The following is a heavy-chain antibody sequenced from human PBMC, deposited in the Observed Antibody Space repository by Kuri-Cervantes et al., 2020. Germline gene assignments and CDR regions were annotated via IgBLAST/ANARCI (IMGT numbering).Heavy chain of an antibody. CDR2: ISSSGSTI. J-gene: IGHJ6*02. Sequence: GESLKISCAASGFSFSDYYMSWIRQAPGKGLEWVSYISSSGSTIYYADAVKGRFTISRDNAKNSLYLQMNSLRAEDTAVYYCAREGYSGSYGDYYYYYGMDVWGQGTTVTVSS. CDR3: AREGYSGSYGDYYYYYGMDV. D-gene: IGHD1-26*01. V-gene: IGHV3-11*04. CDR1: GFSFSDYY.